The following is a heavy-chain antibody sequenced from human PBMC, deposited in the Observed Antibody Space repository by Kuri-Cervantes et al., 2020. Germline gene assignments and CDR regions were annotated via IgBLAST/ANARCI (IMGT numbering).Heavy chain of an antibody. CDR2: IRSKANNYAT. D-gene: IGHD6-6*01. V-gene: IGHV3-73*01. CDR3: TIGRGSSSSGYYYYGMDV. J-gene: IGHJ6*02. Sequence: GESLKISCAASGFTFSGSAMHWVRQASGKGLEWVGRIRSKANNYATAYAASVKGRFTISRDDSKNTAYLQMNSLKTEDTAVYYCTIGRGSSSSGYYYYGMDVWGQGTTVTVSS. CDR1: GFTFSGSA.